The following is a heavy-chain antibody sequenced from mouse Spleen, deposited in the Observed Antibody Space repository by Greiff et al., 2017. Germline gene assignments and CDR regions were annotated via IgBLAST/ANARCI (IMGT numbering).Heavy chain of an antibody. CDR2: ISYDGSN. CDR3: ARVITTVVAPYYFDY. J-gene: IGHJ2*01. V-gene: IGHV3-6*01. CDR1: GYSITSGYY. D-gene: IGHD1-1*01. Sequence: EVKLMESGPGLVKPSQSLSLTCSVTGYSITSGYYWNWIRQFPGNKLEWMGYISYDGSNNYNPSLKNRISITRDTSKNQFFLKLNSVTTEDTATYYCARVITTVVAPYYFDYWGQGTTLTVSS.